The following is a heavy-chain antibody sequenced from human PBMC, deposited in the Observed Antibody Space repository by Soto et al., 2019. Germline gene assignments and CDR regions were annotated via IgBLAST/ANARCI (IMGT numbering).Heavy chain of an antibody. D-gene: IGHD1-26*01. CDR1: GDTFTSNA. V-gene: IGHV1-3*01. Sequence: ASVKVSCKACGDTFTSNAMHWVRQAPGQRLEWMGWINAGNGNTKYSQKFQGRVTITRDTSASTAYMELSSLRSEDTAVYYCARESLHYYYMDVWGKGTTVTVSS. J-gene: IGHJ6*03. CDR3: ARESLHYYYMDV. CDR2: INAGNGNT.